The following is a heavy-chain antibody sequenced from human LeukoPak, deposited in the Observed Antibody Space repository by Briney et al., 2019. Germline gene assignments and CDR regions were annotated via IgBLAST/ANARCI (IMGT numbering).Heavy chain of an antibody. CDR1: GASISNSSYY. D-gene: IGHD5-18*01. CDR3: ARDIGYNFGYRYYFDY. J-gene: IGHJ4*02. Sequence: SETLSLTCIVSGASISNSSYYWGWIRQPPGKGLEWIGSAYYSGSTYYNPSLKSPVTISVDTSKNQFSLKLSSVTAADTAVYYCARDIGYNFGYRYYFDYWGQGTLVTVSS. CDR2: AYYSGST. V-gene: IGHV4-39*07.